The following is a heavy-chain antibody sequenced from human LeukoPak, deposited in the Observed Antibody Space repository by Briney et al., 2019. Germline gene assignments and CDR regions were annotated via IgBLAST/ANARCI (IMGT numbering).Heavy chain of an antibody. Sequence: PGGSLRLSCAASGFTFSSYAVHWVRQAPGKGLEWVAVISYDGSNKYYADSVKGRFTISRDNSKNTLYLQMNSLRAEDTAVYYCARVWFGELYFQHWGQGTLVTVSS. J-gene: IGHJ1*01. CDR1: GFTFSSYA. CDR3: ARVWFGELYFQH. CDR2: ISYDGSNK. V-gene: IGHV3-30-3*01. D-gene: IGHD3-10*01.